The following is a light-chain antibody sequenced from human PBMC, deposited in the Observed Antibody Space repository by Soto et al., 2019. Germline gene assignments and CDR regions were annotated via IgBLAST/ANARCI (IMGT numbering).Light chain of an antibody. J-gene: IGKJ4*01. CDR2: GAS. CDR3: QQYNNWPLT. Sequence: EIVMTHSPATLSVSPGERATLSCGASQSVRSNLAWYQQKPGQAPRLLIYGASTRATGVPARFSGSGSGTEFTLTISSLQSEDFAVYFCQQYNNWPLTFGGGTKVDIK. CDR1: QSVRSN. V-gene: IGKV3-15*01.